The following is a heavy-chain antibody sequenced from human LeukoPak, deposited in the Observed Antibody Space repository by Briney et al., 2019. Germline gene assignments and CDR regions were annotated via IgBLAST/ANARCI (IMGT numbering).Heavy chain of an antibody. CDR2: IKQDGSEK. CDR1: EFTFASYW. Sequence: GGSLRLSCAASEFTFASYWMSWVRQAPGKGLEWVANIKQDGSEKYYVDSVKGRFTISRDNAKNSLYLQMNSLRAEDTAVYYCARDYGGSSPFDYWGQGTLVTVSS. CDR3: ARDYGGSSPFDY. V-gene: IGHV3-7*01. J-gene: IGHJ4*02. D-gene: IGHD4-23*01.